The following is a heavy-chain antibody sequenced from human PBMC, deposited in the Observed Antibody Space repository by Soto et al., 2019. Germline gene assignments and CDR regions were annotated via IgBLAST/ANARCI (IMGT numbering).Heavy chain of an antibody. CDR2: INHSGST. Sequence: PSETLSLICAVYGGSFSGYYWSWIRQPPGKGLEWIGEINHSGSTNYNPSLKSRVTVSVDTSKNQFSLKLSSVTAADTAVYYCARVKVVVYARKQKWFDPWGQGTLVTVSS. J-gene: IGHJ5*02. CDR3: ARVKVVVYARKQKWFDP. CDR1: GGSFSGYY. D-gene: IGHD3-22*01. V-gene: IGHV4-34*01.